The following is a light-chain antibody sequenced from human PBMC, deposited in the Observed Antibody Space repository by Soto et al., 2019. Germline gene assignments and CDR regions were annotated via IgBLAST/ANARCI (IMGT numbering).Light chain of an antibody. J-gene: IGLJ2*01. CDR1: SXNIXAGYD. CDR2: GNS. CDR3: QSYDSSLSGSFLVV. Sequence: QSVLTQPPSVSGXPXQRVTXSCTXSSXNIXAGYDVHWYQQLPGTAPKLLIYGNSNRPSGVPDRFSGSKSGTSASLAITGLQAEDEADYYCQSYDSSLSGSFLVVFGGGTKLTVL. V-gene: IGLV1-40*01.